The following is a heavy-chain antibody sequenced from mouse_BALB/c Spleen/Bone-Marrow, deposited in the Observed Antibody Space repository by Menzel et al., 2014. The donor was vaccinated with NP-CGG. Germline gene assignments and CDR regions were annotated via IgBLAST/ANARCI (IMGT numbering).Heavy chain of an antibody. V-gene: IGHV1S22*01. CDR3: TIWFPFAY. CDR2: IYPGSGST. D-gene: IGHD2-2*01. J-gene: IGHJ3*01. Sequence: LQQPGSELVRPGASVKLSCKASGYTFTSYWMHWVKQRPGQGLEWIGNIYPGSGSTNYDEKFKSKATLTVDTSSSTAYMQLSSLTSEDSAVYYCTIWFPFAYWGQGTLITVS. CDR1: GYTFTSYW.